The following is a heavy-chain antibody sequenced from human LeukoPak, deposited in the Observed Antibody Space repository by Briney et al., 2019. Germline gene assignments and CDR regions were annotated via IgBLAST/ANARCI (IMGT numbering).Heavy chain of an antibody. CDR3: ARTIGSSYSSSWYVDY. Sequence: PSETLSLTCTVSGGSISSYYWSWIRQPPGKGLEWIGYIYYSGSTNYNPSLKSRVTISVDTSKNQFSLKLSSVTAADTAVYYCARTIGSSYSSSWYVDYWGQGTLVTVSS. J-gene: IGHJ4*02. CDR2: IYYSGST. CDR1: GGSISSYY. V-gene: IGHV4-59*01. D-gene: IGHD6-13*01.